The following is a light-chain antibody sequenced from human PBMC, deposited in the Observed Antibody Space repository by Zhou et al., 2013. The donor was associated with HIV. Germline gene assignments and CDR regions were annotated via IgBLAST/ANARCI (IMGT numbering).Light chain of an antibody. Sequence: IRLTQSPSSLSASTGDTVTITCRASQAVGNYLSWYQQKSGEAPRLLIYSVSTLQNGVPSRFIGSGSGTVFTLTISCLQSEDFAVYYCHQYNPLPLTFGGGPRWRS. V-gene: IGKV1-8*01. J-gene: IGKJ4*01. CDR1: QAVGNY. CDR3: HQYNPLPLT. CDR2: SVS.